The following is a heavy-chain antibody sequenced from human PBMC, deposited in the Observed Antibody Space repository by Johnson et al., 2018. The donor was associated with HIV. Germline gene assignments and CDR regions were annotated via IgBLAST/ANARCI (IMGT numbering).Heavy chain of an antibody. J-gene: IGHJ3*02. CDR1: GFTFSSYG. Sequence: QVQLVESGGGVVQPGRSLRLSCAASGFTFSSYGMHWVRQAPGKGLEWVAVISYDGRNTYYADSVKGRFTISRDNSKNTLYLQMNSLRAEDTAVYYCAKDWYNWNDGGGYDAFDIWGQGTMVTVSS. CDR3: AKDWYNWNDGGGYDAFDI. D-gene: IGHD1-1*01. V-gene: IGHV3-30*18. CDR2: ISYDGRNT.